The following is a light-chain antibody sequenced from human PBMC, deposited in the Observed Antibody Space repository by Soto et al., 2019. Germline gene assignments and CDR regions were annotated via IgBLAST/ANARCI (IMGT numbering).Light chain of an antibody. CDR3: SSYAGSNNFDV. CDR2: EVF. V-gene: IGLV2-8*01. CDR1: SSDVGGYNY. J-gene: IGLJ1*01. Sequence: QSALTPPPSASGSPGQSVTISCTGTSSDVGGYNYVSWYQQHPGKAPKLMIYEVFKRPSGVPDRFSGSKSGNTASLTVSGLQAEDEADYYCSSYAGSNNFDVFGTGTKVTVL.